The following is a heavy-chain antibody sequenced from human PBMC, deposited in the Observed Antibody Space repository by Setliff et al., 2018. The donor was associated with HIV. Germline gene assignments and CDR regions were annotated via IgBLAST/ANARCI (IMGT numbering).Heavy chain of an antibody. D-gene: IGHD6-13*01. Sequence: SETLSLTCSVSGVSISSYYWSWIRHSPGKGLEWIGEISHSGSTNYNLSLKSRAAISADTSKKQFSLKLTSVTAADTGIYYCVASSSWSCRLNYWGQGTQVTVSS. CDR3: VASSSWSCRLNY. CDR1: GVSISSYY. V-gene: IGHV4-34*01. CDR2: ISHSGST. J-gene: IGHJ4*02.